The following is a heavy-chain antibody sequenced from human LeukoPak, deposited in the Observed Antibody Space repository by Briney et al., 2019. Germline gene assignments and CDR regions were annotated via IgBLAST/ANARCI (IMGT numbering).Heavy chain of an antibody. D-gene: IGHD2-15*01. CDR3: ARGYCSGGSCTWGLFDS. CDR2: ISDSGGST. J-gene: IGHJ4*02. CDR1: GFIFSTHA. V-gene: IGHV3-23*01. Sequence: PGGSLRLSCVASGFIFSTHAMSWVRLAPGRGLEWVSTISDSGGSTYYTESVKGRFTISRDNSMSTLSLQTKSLRVEDTALYYCARGYCSGGSCTWGLFDSWGQGTLVTVSS.